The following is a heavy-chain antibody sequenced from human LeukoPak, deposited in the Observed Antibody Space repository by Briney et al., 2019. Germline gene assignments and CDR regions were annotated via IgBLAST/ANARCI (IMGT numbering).Heavy chain of an antibody. CDR1: AGSISSYY. V-gene: IGHV4-59*01. Sequence: SETLSLTCIVSAGSISSYYWSWIRQPPGKGLEWIGYIYYSGTTNYNPSLKSRVTISVDTSKNQFSLKLSSVTAADTAVYYCARGGLLWFGAPNWFDPWGQGTLVTVSS. J-gene: IGHJ5*02. CDR3: ARGGLLWFGAPNWFDP. D-gene: IGHD3-10*01. CDR2: IYYSGTT.